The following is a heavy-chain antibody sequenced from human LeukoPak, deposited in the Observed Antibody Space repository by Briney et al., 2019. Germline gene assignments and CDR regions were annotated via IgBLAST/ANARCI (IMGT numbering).Heavy chain of an antibody. CDR2: IYYSGST. V-gene: IGHV4-61*01. CDR1: GGSISSSSYY. D-gene: IGHD3-10*01. CDR3: AGSMVRELGNYMDV. Sequence: SETLSLTCTVSGGSISSSSYYWSWIRQPPGKGLEWIGYIYYSGSTNYNPSLKSRATISVDTSKNQFSLKLSSVTAADTAVYYCAGSMVRELGNYMDVWGKGTTVTISS. J-gene: IGHJ6*03.